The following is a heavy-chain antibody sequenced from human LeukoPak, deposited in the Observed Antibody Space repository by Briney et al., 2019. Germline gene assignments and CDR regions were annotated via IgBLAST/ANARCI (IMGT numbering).Heavy chain of an antibody. V-gene: IGHV3-48*04. J-gene: IGHJ4*02. D-gene: IGHD1-26*01. CDR1: GFTFSSYS. Sequence: GGSLRLSCAASGFTFSSYSMNWVRQAPGKGLEWVSYISSSSSTIYYADSVKGRFTISRDNAKNSLYLQMNSLRAEDTAVYYCAKEIGSPTFDYWGQGTLVTVSS. CDR3: AKEIGSPTFDY. CDR2: ISSSSSTI.